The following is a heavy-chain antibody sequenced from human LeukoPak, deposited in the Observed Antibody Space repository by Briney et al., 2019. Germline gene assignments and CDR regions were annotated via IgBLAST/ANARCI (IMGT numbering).Heavy chain of an antibody. J-gene: IGHJ4*02. D-gene: IGHD3-10*01. CDR1: GFTFNRSW. V-gene: IGHV3-7*01. Sequence: GGSLRLSCAASGFTFNRSWLNWVRQAPGRGLEWVANMDPSGSQKRYVDSVKGRCTISKDNPGTSLYLEMNSLRTEDTAIYYCAIWASGNYWGQGTLVTVSS. CDR3: AIWASGNY. CDR2: MDPSGSQK.